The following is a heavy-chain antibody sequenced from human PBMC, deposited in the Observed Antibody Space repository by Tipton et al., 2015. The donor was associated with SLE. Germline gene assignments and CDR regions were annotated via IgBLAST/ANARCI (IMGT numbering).Heavy chain of an antibody. CDR1: GFSVRSHY. V-gene: IGHV3-53*05. Sequence: SLRLSCAASGFSVRSHYMSWFRQAPGKGPEWVSVIYADGRTFYAGSVKGRFTISRDNSKNTLYLQMNSLRAEDTAVYYCATSLLLGIDYWGQGTLVTVSS. J-gene: IGHJ4*02. D-gene: IGHD7-27*01. CDR3: ATSLLLGIDY. CDR2: IYADGRT.